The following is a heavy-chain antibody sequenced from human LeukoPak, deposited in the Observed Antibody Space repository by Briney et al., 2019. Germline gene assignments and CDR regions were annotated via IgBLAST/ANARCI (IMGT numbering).Heavy chain of an antibody. CDR3: ATVPGPGHSSSSVWFDP. CDR2: IIPIFGTA. D-gene: IGHD6-6*01. Sequence: GSSVKVSCKASGGTLSSYAISWVRQAPGQGLEWMGGIIPIFGTANYAQKFQGRVTITADESTSTAYMELSSLRSEDTAVYYCATVPGPGHSSSSVWFDPWGQGTLVTVSS. CDR1: GGTLSSYA. J-gene: IGHJ5*02. V-gene: IGHV1-69*01.